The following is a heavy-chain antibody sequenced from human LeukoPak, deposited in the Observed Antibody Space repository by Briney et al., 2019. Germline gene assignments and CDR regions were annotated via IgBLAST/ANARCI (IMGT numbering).Heavy chain of an antibody. V-gene: IGHV1-46*01. CDR2: INSSGGTT. Sequence: ASVKVSCKASGYTFTGYYMHWVRQAPGQGLEWMGIINSSGGTTSYAQKFQGRVTMTRDASISTAFLELYILSSDDTAVYYCARGFSGGYSDSWGQGTLVLVSS. CDR1: GYTFTGYY. D-gene: IGHD2-15*01. J-gene: IGHJ4*02. CDR3: ARGFSGGYSDS.